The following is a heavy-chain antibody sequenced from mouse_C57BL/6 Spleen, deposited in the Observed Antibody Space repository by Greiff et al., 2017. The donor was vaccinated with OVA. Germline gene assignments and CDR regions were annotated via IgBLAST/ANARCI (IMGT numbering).Heavy chain of an antibody. CDR3: ARGDTTVGAYYFDY. Sequence: EVQLQQSGPELVKPGDSVKISCKASGYSFTGYFMNWVMQSHGKSLEWIGRINPYNGDTFYNQKFKGKATLTVDKSSSTAHMELRSLTSADSAVYYCARGDTTVGAYYFDYWGQGTTLTVSS. J-gene: IGHJ2*01. CDR1: GYSFTGYF. V-gene: IGHV1-20*01. D-gene: IGHD1-1*01. CDR2: INPYNGDT.